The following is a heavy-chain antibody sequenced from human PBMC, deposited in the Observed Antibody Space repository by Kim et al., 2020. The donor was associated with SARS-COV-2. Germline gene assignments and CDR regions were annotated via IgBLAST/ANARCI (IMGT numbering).Heavy chain of an antibody. CDR1: GGSISSYY. D-gene: IGHD4-17*01. V-gene: IGHV4-59*01. CDR2: IDYSGST. CDR3: ARIMTTVPIGEIWFVY. Sequence: SETLSLTCTVSGGSISSYYWSWIRQPPGKGLEWIGYIDYSGSTNYNLSLKSRVTITVDTSKNQFSLKLSSVTAADTAVYYCARIMTTVPIGEIWFVYWGQGTLVTVSS. J-gene: IGHJ4*02.